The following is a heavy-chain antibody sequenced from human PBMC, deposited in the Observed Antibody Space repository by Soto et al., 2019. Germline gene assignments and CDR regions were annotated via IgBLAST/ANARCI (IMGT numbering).Heavy chain of an antibody. CDR3: QCDLDEYSKGLY. Sequence: QVQLVQSGAEVKKPGASVKVSCKASGGTFSSYAISWVRKAPGQGLEWMGGIIPIFGTANYAQKFQGRVTITADDSTSTSYIELSSLRSEDTAVYYWQCDLDEYSKGLYWGQATLVSVCS. J-gene: IGHJ4*02. CDR2: IIPIFGTA. CDR1: GGTFSSYA. D-gene: IGHD4-4*01. V-gene: IGHV1-69*12.